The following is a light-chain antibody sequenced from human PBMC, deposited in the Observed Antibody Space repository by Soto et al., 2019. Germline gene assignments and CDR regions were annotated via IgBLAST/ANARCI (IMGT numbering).Light chain of an antibody. V-gene: IGLV2-14*01. J-gene: IGLJ2*01. Sequence: QSALTQPAAVSGSPGQSITNSCTGTSSDVGGYNYVSWYQQHPGKAPKLMIYDVSNRPSGVSNRFSGSKSGNTASLTISGLQAEDEADYYCSSYTSSSTLMVFGGATKLTVL. CDR2: DVS. CDR3: SSYTSSSTLMV. CDR1: SSDVGGYNY.